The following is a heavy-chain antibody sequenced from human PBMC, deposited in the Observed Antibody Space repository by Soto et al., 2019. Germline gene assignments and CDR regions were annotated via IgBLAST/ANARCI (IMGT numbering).Heavy chain of an antibody. Sequence: GGSLRLSCAASGFIFSDYYMSWVRQAPGKGLEWVSYISGTDPYMKYADAVRGRFTISRDNAKNSVYLQMNSLRDDDTAVYYCARGSSVRGMNVWGQGTTVTSP. D-gene: IGHD6-13*01. CDR2: ISGTDPYM. V-gene: IGHV3-11*06. CDR3: ARGSSVRGMNV. CDR1: GFIFSDYY. J-gene: IGHJ6*02.